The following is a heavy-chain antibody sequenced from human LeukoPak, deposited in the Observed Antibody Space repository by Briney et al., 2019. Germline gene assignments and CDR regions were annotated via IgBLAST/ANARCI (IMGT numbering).Heavy chain of an antibody. Sequence: GGSLRLSCAASGFTFSSYWMNWARQAPGKGLEWGASINHNGNVNYYVDSVKGRFTISRDNAKNSLYLQMSNLRAEDTAVYFCARGGGLDVWGQGATVTVSS. CDR2: INHNGNVN. CDR3: ARGGGLDV. J-gene: IGHJ6*02. V-gene: IGHV3-7*03. D-gene: IGHD3-16*01. CDR1: GFTFSSYW.